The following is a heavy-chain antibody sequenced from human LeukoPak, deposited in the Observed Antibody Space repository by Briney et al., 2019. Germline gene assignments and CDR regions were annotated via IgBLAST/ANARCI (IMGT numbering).Heavy chain of an antibody. D-gene: IGHD4-17*01. CDR1: GFTFSSHW. CDR3: ARVSPNTVTTLQYFDY. J-gene: IGHJ4*02. CDR2: ISYDGSNK. Sequence: GGSLRVSCAASGFTFSSHWMHWVRQAPGKGLEWVAVISYDGSNKYYADSVKGRFTISRDNSKNTLYLQMNSLRAEDTAVYYCARVSPNTVTTLQYFDYWGQGTLVTVSS. V-gene: IGHV3-30*03.